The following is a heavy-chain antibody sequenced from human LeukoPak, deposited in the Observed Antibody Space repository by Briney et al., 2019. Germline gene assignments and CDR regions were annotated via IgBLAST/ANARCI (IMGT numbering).Heavy chain of an antibody. D-gene: IGHD5-12*01. J-gene: IGHJ4*02. CDR2: INSDGSTR. CDR1: GFTFTSYW. CDR3: ARSSGYHYFDY. Sequence: PGGSLRLSCAAAGFTFTSYWMHWVRQAPGKGLVWVSRINSDGSTRGHADSVKGRFTISRDNAKNTLYLQMNSLRAEDTAVYYCARSSGYHYFDYWGQGTLVTVSS. V-gene: IGHV3-74*01.